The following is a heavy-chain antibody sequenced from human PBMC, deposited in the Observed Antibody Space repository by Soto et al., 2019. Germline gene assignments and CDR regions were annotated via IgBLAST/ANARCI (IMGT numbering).Heavy chain of an antibody. J-gene: IGHJ5*02. D-gene: IGHD3-3*02. CDR2: ISYDGSNK. CDR3: ARDLARSGWFDP. V-gene: IGHV3-30-3*01. Sequence: QVQLVESGGGVVQPGRSLRLSCAASGFTFSSYAMHWVRQAPGKGLEWVAVISYDGSNKYYADSVKGRFTISRDNSKNTLYLKMNSLRAEDTAVYYCARDLARSGWFDPWGQGTLVTVSS. CDR1: GFTFSSYA.